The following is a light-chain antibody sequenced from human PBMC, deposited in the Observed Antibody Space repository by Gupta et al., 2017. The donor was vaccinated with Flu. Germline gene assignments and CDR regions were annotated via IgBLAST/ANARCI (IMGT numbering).Light chain of an antibody. V-gene: IGLV3-21*02. CDR3: QVWDSRSEHVV. CDR2: DDS. J-gene: IGLJ3*02. CDR1: NIGSKS. Sequence: SSVLTQPPSVSVAPGQTARVTCGGNNIGSKSVNWYHQKPGQAPVLVVSDDSDRPSGIPDRFSGSNSGNTATLTITTVEAGDEADYYCQVWDSRSEHVVFGGGTKLTVL.